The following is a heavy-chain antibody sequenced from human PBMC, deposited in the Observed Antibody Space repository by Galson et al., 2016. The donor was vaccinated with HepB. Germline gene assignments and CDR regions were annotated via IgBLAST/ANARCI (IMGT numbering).Heavy chain of an antibody. J-gene: IGHJ5*02. CDR3: ARESYNRFDP. CDR2: IWYDGTNK. V-gene: IGHV3-33*01. Sequence: SLRLSCAASGFTFSRYGMHWVRQAPGEGLESVAFIWYDGTNKFYADSVKGRFTISRDNSKNTLYLQLNSLRVEDTAIYYCARESYNRFDPWGQGTLVTVSS. CDR1: GFTFSRYG.